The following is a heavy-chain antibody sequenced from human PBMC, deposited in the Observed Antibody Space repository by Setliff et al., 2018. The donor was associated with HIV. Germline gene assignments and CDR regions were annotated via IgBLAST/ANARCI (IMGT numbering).Heavy chain of an antibody. CDR2: ISSSSDYI. Sequence: GGSLRLSCSASGFTFSSYSMNWVRQAPGKGLEWVSFISSSSDYIYYADSVEGRFIISRDNAKNSLYLQMNSLRAEDTAVHYCARDFRIQLWLRSPFDYWGQGTLVTVSS. CDR3: ARDFRIQLWLRSPFDY. J-gene: IGHJ4*02. V-gene: IGHV3-21*01. CDR1: GFTFSSYS. D-gene: IGHD5-18*01.